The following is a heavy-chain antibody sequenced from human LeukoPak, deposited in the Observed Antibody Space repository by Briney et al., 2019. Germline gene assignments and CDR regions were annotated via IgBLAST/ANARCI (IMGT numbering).Heavy chain of an antibody. CDR3: ASGSYPYYFDY. CDR1: GGSISSGSYY. CDR2: IYTSGST. J-gene: IGHJ4*02. V-gene: IGHV4-61*02. Sequence: SETLSLTCTVSGGSISSGSYYWSWIRQPAGKGLEWIGRIYTSGSTNYNPSLKSRVTISVDTSKNQFSLKLSSVTAADTAVYYCASGSYPYYFDYWGQGTLVTVSS. D-gene: IGHD1-26*01.